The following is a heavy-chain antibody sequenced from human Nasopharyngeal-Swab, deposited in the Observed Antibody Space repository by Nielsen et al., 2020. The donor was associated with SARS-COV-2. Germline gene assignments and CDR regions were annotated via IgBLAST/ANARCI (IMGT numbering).Heavy chain of an antibody. CDR1: GFTFSSYT. J-gene: IGHJ4*02. CDR2: ISRSSGTL. Sequence: LTCAASGFTFSSYTMNWVRQAPGKGLEWVAYISRSSGTLYYADSVKGRFTISRDNAKNSLYLQMNSLRGEDTAVYYCARDPGGAYSNPFDYWGQGTLVTVSS. CDR3: ARDPGGAYSNPFDY. V-gene: IGHV3-48*04. D-gene: IGHD2-15*01.